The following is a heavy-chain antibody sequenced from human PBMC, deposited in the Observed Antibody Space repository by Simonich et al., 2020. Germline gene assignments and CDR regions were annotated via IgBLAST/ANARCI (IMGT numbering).Heavy chain of an antibody. J-gene: IGHJ4*02. CDR3: ATYYFDY. CDR2: IRGSGGST. Sequence: EVQLLESGGGLVQPGGSLRLSCAASGFTFSSYAMSCVRQAPGRGLEWVSAIRGSGGSTNYADAVKGRFTISRDNSKNTLYLQMNSLRAEDTAVYYCATYYFDYWGQGTLVTVSS. CDR1: GFTFSSYA. V-gene: IGHV3-23*01.